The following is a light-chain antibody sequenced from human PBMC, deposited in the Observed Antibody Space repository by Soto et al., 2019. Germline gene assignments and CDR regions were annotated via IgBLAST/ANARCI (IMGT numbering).Light chain of an antibody. CDR2: DVT. J-gene: IGLJ1*01. CDR1: SSDVGGYNY. CDR3: SSYTSSSTPYV. V-gene: IGLV2-14*01. Sequence: QSALTQPASVSGSPGQSITISCTGTSSDVGGYNYVSWYQQHPVKAPKLMIYDVTNRPAGVSDRFSGSKSGNTASLTISGLQAEDEAYYYCSSYTSSSTPYVFGAGTKLTVL.